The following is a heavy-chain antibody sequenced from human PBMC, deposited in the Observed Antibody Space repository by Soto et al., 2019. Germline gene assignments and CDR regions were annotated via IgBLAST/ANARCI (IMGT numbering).Heavy chain of an antibody. Sequence: QVQLVQSGAEMKKPGSSVKVSCKASGGTFTTYSINWVRQAPGQGLEWMGRIVPYLSKTNYAQKFQDRVTISAGRYPTPAYMELGRLGSGVWAVYCCAGQCRGSSCFSEGLNFFNSWGLGTTVIVSS. CDR1: GGTFTTYS. J-gene: IGHJ4*02. D-gene: IGHD2-15*01. V-gene: IGHV1-69*02. CDR2: IVPYLSKT. CDR3: AGQCRGSSCFSEGLNFFNS.